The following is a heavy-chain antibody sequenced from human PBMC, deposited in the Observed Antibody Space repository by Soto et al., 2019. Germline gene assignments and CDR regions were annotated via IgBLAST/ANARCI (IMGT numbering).Heavy chain of an antibody. D-gene: IGHD2-2*02. CDR1: GFTFSNYA. V-gene: IGHV3-23*01. Sequence: EVQLLESGGGLVQPGGSLRLSCAASGFTFSNYAMNWVRQAPGKGLEWVSAISGSGGSTYYADSVKGRFTISRDNSKNTLYLQMNSLRAEDTAVYYCAKAGCSRTSCYTEFDYWGQGTLVTVSS. CDR3: AKAGCSRTSCYTEFDY. J-gene: IGHJ4*02. CDR2: ISGSGGST.